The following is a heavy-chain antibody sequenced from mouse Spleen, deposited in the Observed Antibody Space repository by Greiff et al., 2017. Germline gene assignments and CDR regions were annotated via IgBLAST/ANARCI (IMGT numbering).Heavy chain of an antibody. V-gene: IGHV5-12-2*01. CDR1: GFTFSSYT. J-gene: IGHJ1*01. CDR3: ARHHGRYWYFDV. CDR2: ISNGGGST. Sequence: EVKLQESGGGLVQPGGSLKLSCAASGFTFSSYTMSWVRQTPEKRLERVAYISNGGGSTYYPDTVKGRFTISRDNAKNTLYLQMSSLKSEDTAMYYCARHHGRYWYFDVWGAGTTVTVSS. D-gene: IGHD3-1*01.